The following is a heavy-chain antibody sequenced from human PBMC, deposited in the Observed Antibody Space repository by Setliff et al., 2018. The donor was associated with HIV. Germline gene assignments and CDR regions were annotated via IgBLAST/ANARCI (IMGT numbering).Heavy chain of an antibody. CDR1: GASITSGSFY. V-gene: IGHV4-61*02. Sequence: SETLSLTCTVSGASITSGSFYWSWIRQPAGKGLEWIGRVYTSGTTNYNPSLKSRVTISVGTSKNQFSLKLSSVTAADTALYYCARDQADTYNYLLSGAFDFWGQGTMVTVSS. CDR2: VYTSGTT. CDR3: ARDQADTYNYLLSGAFDF. D-gene: IGHD3-10*01. J-gene: IGHJ3*01.